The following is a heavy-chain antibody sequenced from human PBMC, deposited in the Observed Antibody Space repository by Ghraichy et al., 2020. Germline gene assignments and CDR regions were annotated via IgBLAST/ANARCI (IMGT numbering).Heavy chain of an antibody. V-gene: IGHV4-39*01. J-gene: IGHJ5*02. D-gene: IGHD3-22*01. CDR1: GGSISSSSYY. CDR2: IYYSGST. Sequence: SETLSLTCTVSGGSISSSSYYWGWIRQPPGKGLEWIGSIYYSGSTYYNPSLKSRVTISVDTSKNQFSLKLSSVTAADTAVYYCARHVSGEADSSGYYYNWNNWFDPWGQGTLVTVSS. CDR3: ARHVSGEADSSGYYYNWNNWFDP.